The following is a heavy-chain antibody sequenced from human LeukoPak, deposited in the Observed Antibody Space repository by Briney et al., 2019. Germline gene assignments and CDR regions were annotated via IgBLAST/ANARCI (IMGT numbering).Heavy chain of an antibody. V-gene: IGHV3-48*01. CDR1: GFTFSSYS. J-gene: IGHJ4*02. Sequence: GGSLRLSCAASGFTFSSYSMNWVRQAPGKGLEWVSYISSSSSTIYYADSVKGRFTISRDNAKNSLYLQMNSLRAEDTAVYYCARDGWSTIFGVVITFDYWGQGTLVTVCS. D-gene: IGHD3-3*01. CDR2: ISSSSSTI. CDR3: ARDGWSTIFGVVITFDY.